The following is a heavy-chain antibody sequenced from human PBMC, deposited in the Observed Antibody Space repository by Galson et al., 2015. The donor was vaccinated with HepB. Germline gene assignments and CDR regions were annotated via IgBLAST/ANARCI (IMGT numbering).Heavy chain of an antibody. D-gene: IGHD1/OR15-1a*01. CDR2: INSDGTYI. CDR3: ARGNNPNY. J-gene: IGHJ4*02. V-gene: IGHV3-74*01. CDR1: GFTFSSYW. Sequence: SLRLSCAASGFTFSSYWMHWVRHAPGKGLVWVSRINSDGTYITYADSVKGRFSISRDNAKNSVFLQMDSLRADDTAIYYCARGNNPNYWGQGTLVTVSS.